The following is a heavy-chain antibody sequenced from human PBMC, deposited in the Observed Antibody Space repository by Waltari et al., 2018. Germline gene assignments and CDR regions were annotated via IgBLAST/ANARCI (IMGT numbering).Heavy chain of an antibody. D-gene: IGHD1-26*01. CDR1: GYSFTSYW. CDR3: ARHPPHGQWELPTY. CDR2: SYPGDSDT. J-gene: IGHJ4*02. Sequence: EVQLVQSGAEVIKPGESLKLSCKGSGYSFTSYWLDWLRQMPGKGLEWMGISYPGDSDTRYSPSFQGQVTIAADKSISTAYLQWSSLKASDTAMYYCARHPPHGQWELPTYWGQGTLVTVSS. V-gene: IGHV5-51*01.